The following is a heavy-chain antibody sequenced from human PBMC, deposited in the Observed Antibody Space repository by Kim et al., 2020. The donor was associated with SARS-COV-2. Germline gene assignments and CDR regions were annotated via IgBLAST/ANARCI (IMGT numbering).Heavy chain of an antibody. D-gene: IGHD6-19*01. J-gene: IGHJ4*02. CDR3: ARGDSSGWSPFDY. V-gene: IGHV1-3*01. CDR1: GYTFTSYA. CDR2: INAGNGNT. Sequence: ASVKVSCKASGYTFTSYAMHWVRQAPGQRLEWMGWINAGNGNTKYSQKFQGRVTITRDTSASTAYMELSSLRYEDTAVYYCARGDSSGWSPFDYWGQGTLVTVSS.